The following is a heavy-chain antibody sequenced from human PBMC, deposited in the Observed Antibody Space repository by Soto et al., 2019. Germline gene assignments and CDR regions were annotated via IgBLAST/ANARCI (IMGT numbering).Heavy chain of an antibody. J-gene: IGHJ4*02. CDR3: ARQYGDFDY. Sequence: SGPTLVNPTQTLTLPCTFSGFSLSTSGMRVSCIRQPPGKALEWLARIDWDDDKFYSTSLKTRLTISKDTSKNQVVLTLTNMDPVDTATYYCARQYGDFDYWGQGTLVTVSS. V-gene: IGHV2-70*04. CDR1: GFSLSTSGMR. CDR2: IDWDDDK. D-gene: IGHD3-10*01.